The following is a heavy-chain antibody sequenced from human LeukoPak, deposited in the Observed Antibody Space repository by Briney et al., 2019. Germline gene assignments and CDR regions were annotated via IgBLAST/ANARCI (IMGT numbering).Heavy chain of an antibody. J-gene: IGHJ3*02. CDR2: IKQDGSEK. CDR3: ARGSVAGHGIDAFDI. Sequence: PGGSLRLSCAASGFTFSSYWMSWVRQAPGKGREWVANIKQDGSEKYYVDSVKGRFTISRDNAKNSLYLQMNSLRAEDTAVYYCARGSVAGHGIDAFDIWGQGTMVTVSS. V-gene: IGHV3-7*01. D-gene: IGHD6-19*01. CDR1: GFTFSSYW.